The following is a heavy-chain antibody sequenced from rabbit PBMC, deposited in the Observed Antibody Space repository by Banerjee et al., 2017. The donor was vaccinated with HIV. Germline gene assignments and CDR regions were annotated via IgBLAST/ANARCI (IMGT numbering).Heavy chain of an antibody. CDR3: ARDGAGCSYFAL. V-gene: IGHV1S7*01. CDR2: IDPVFGIT. CDR1: GFTLSSYY. D-gene: IGHD8-1*01. Sequence: QLEESAGGLVQPGGSLKLSCKASGFTLSSYYMNWVRQAPGKGLEWIGYIDPVFGITYYANWVNGRFSISRENAQNTVFLQMTSLTAADAASYFCARDGAGCSYFALWGQGTLVTVS. J-gene: IGHJ6*01.